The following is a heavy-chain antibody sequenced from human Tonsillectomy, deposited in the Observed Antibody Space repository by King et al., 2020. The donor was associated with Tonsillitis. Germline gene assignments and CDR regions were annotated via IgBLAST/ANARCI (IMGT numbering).Heavy chain of an antibody. J-gene: IGHJ4*02. D-gene: IGHD2/OR15-2a*01. CDR1: GDSFSSGGYY. Sequence: MQLQESGPGLVKPSQTLSLTCTVSGDSFSSGGYYWSWIRQHPGKGLEWIGYIYYTGGTYGSTYYNPSLTSRVTISVDSSKNQFSLKLLSVTAADTAVYYCAKYVPPSFDYWGRGTLVTVSS. CDR2: IYYTGGTYGST. V-gene: IGHV4-31*03. CDR3: AKYVPPSFDY.